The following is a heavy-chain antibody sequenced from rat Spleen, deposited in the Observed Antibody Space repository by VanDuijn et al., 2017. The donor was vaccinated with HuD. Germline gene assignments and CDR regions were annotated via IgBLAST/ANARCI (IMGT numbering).Heavy chain of an antibody. Sequence: EVQLVESDGGLVQPGKSLKLSCAASGFTFSDYYMAWVRQAPTKGLEWVATISSDGGRNFYRDSVKGRFTISSDNAKSTLSLQMDSLRSEDTATFYCARRHYGYTDYFDYWGQEVMVTVSS. V-gene: IGHV5-29*01. CDR3: ARRHYGYTDYFDY. CDR2: ISSDGGRN. D-gene: IGHD1-9*01. J-gene: IGHJ2*01. CDR1: GFTFSDYY.